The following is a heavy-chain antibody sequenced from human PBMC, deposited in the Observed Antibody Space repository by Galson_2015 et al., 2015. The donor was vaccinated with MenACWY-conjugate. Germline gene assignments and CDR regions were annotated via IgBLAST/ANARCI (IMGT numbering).Heavy chain of an antibody. V-gene: IGHV3-21*01. CDR3: ARTAGSVPP. CDR2: ISATSATI. CDR1: GFTFSSFG. D-gene: IGHD6-13*01. J-gene: IGHJ5*02. Sequence: SLRLSCATSGFTFSSFGMNWVRQALGKGLEWVSSISATSATIYYADSVKGRFTISRDNAKNSLYLQMNSLRAEDTAVYYCARTAGSVPPWGLGTLVTVSS.